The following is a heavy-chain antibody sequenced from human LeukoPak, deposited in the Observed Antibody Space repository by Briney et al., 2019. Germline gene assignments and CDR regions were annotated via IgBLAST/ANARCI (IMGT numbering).Heavy chain of an antibody. J-gene: IGHJ4*02. CDR2: ISYDGSNK. CDR1: GFAFSSYA. Sequence: GGSLRLSCAASGFAFSSYAMHWVRQAPGKGLEWVAVISYDGSNKYYADSVKGRFTISRDNSKNTLYLQMNSLRAEDTAVYYCARLVAGVFDYWGQGTLVTVSS. D-gene: IGHD6-19*01. V-gene: IGHV3-30-3*01. CDR3: ARLVAGVFDY.